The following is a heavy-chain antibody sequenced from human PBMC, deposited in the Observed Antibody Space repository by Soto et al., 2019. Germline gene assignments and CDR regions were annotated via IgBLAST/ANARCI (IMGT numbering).Heavy chain of an antibody. CDR1: GGTFSSYT. Sequence: SVKVSCKASGGTFSSYTISWVRQAPGQGLEWMGRIIPILGIANYAQKFQGRVTITADKSTSTAYMELSSLRSEDTAVYYCARIVATIYFDYYYGMDVWGQGTTVTVSS. J-gene: IGHJ6*02. CDR2: IIPILGIA. V-gene: IGHV1-69*02. D-gene: IGHD5-12*01. CDR3: ARIVATIYFDYYYGMDV.